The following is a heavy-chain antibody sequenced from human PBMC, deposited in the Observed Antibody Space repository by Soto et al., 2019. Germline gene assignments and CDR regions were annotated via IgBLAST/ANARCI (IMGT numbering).Heavy chain of an antibody. Sequence: PSETLSLTCAVYGGSVSGYYWSWIRQPPGKGLEWIGEINHSGSTNYNPSLKSRVTISVDTSKNQFSLKLSSVTAADTAVYYCASSIAARPGRSFDYWGQGTLVTV. CDR3: ASSIAARPGRSFDY. V-gene: IGHV4-34*01. CDR1: GGSVSGYY. D-gene: IGHD6-6*01. CDR2: INHSGST. J-gene: IGHJ4*02.